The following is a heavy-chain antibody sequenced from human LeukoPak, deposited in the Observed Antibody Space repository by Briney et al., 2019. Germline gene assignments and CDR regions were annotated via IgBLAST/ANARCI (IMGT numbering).Heavy chain of an antibody. D-gene: IGHD5/OR15-5a*01. J-gene: IGHJ5*02. CDR3: ARVSGHVYDP. Sequence: PSETLSLTCSVSGGSITTYYWSWIRQPPGKGLEWIGYTYGGETRAYNPSLKSRAPISVDTSNNPLTLTLTSVNAADTAVYYCARVSGHVYDPWGQGILVTVSS. CDR1: GGSITTYY. CDR2: TYGGETR. V-gene: IGHV4-4*09.